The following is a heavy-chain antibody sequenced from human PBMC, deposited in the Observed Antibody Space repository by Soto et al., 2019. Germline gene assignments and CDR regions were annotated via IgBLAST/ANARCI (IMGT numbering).Heavy chain of an antibody. CDR2: ISAYNGNT. Sequence: QVQLVQSGAEVKKPGASVKVSCKASGYTFTSYGISWVRQAPGQGLEWMGWISAYNGNTNYAQKLQGSVTMTTDTSTITAYRELRSLRSDDVAVYYRSRQPMATTAVYDYWGQGTLVTVSS. CDR3: SRQPMATTAVYDY. CDR1: GYTFTSYG. D-gene: IGHD1-26*01. J-gene: IGHJ4*02. V-gene: IGHV1-18*03.